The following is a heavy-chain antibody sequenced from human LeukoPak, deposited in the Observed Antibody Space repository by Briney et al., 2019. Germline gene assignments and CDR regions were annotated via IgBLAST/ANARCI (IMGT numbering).Heavy chain of an antibody. V-gene: IGHV3-30*03. J-gene: IGHJ6*02. D-gene: IGHD6-19*01. Sequence: GGSLRLSCAASGFTFSSYGMHWVRQAPGKGLEWVAVISYDGSNKYYADSVKGRFTISRDNSKNTLYLQMNSLRAEDTAVYYCARDLAVAVVYGMDVWGQGTTVTVSS. CDR3: ARDLAVAVVYGMDV. CDR2: ISYDGSNK. CDR1: GFTFSSYG.